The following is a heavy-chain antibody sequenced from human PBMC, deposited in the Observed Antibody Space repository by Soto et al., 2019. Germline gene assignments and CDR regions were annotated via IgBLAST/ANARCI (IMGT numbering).Heavy chain of an antibody. CDR2: SYYSGST. CDR1: GGSISSGGYY. V-gene: IGHV4-31*03. Sequence: QVQLQESGPGLVKPSQTLSLTCTVSGGSISSGGYYWSWIRQHPGKGLEWIGYSYYSGSTYYNPSLKSRVTISVDTSKNQFSLKLSSVTAADTAVYYCARGRIAVAGTRSNFDYWGQGTLVTVSS. D-gene: IGHD6-19*01. J-gene: IGHJ4*02. CDR3: ARGRIAVAGTRSNFDY.